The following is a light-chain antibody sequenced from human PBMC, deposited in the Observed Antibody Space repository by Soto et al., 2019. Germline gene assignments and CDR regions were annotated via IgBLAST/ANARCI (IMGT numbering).Light chain of an antibody. CDR2: DVS. Sequence: QSALTQPASVSGSPGQSITISCTGTSSDVGGYNYVSWYQQHPGKAPKLMIYDVSNRPSGVSNRFSGSKSGNTASLTISGLQAEDEAEYYCSSYTSSSTFVVFGGGTKLT. J-gene: IGLJ2*01. CDR1: SSDVGGYNY. V-gene: IGLV2-14*01. CDR3: SSYTSSSTFVV.